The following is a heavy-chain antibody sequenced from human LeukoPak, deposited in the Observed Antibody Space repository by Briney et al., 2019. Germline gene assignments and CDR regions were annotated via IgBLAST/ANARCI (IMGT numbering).Heavy chain of an antibody. CDR1: GGSISSGDYS. Sequence: PSETLSLTCTVSGGSISSGDYSWSWIRQPPGKGLEWIGYIYYSGSTYYNPSLKSRVTISVDTSKNQFSLKLSSVAAADTAVYYCARTYYDFWSGYYTLFDYWGQGTLVTVSS. D-gene: IGHD3-3*01. V-gene: IGHV4-30-4*08. CDR2: IYYSGST. J-gene: IGHJ4*02. CDR3: ARTYYDFWSGYYTLFDY.